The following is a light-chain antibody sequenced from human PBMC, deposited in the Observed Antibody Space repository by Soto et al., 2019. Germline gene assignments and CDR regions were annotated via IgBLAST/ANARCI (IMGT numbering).Light chain of an antibody. V-gene: IGKV1-5*03. CDR1: QSISSW. J-gene: IGKJ2*01. CDR2: KAS. CDR3: QHFYNYVYT. Sequence: DIPMTQSPSTLSASVGDRVTITCRTRQSISSWLAWYQQKSGNAPKLLIYKASTSDSGVPSRFSGSGSGAEFNLTISSLQPEDFATYYCQHFYNYVYTFGQGTRLEIK.